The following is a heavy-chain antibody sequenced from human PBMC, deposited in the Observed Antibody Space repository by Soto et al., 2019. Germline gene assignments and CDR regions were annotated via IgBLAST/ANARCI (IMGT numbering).Heavy chain of an antibody. Sequence: VRQAPGQGLEWMGWINPNSGGTNYAQKFQGWVTMTRDTSISTAYMELSRLRSDDTAVYYCARALRGYSYGLGYYYGMDVWGQGTTVTVSS. V-gene: IGHV1-2*04. CDR3: ARALRGYSYGLGYYYGMDV. CDR2: INPNSGGT. D-gene: IGHD5-18*01. J-gene: IGHJ6*02.